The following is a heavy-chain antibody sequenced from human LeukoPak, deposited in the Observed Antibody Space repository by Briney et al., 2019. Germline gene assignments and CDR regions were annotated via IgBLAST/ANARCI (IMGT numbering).Heavy chain of an antibody. CDR3: ARDNNYYGSGSYHDY. D-gene: IGHD3-10*01. CDR2: IYTSGST. Sequence: SETLSLTCTVSGGSISSYYWSWIRQPAGKGLEWIGRIYTSGSTNYNPSLKSRVTMSVDTSKNQFSPKLSSVTAADTAVHYCARDNNYYGSGSYHDYWGQGTLVTVSS. V-gene: IGHV4-4*07. J-gene: IGHJ4*02. CDR1: GGSISSYY.